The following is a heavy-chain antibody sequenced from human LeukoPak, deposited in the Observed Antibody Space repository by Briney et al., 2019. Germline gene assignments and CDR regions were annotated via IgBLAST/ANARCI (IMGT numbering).Heavy chain of an antibody. D-gene: IGHD6-13*01. CDR2: INHSGST. CDR1: GGSFSGYY. Sequence: PSETLSLTCAVYGGSFSGYYWSWIRQPPGKGLEWTGEINHSGSTNYNPSLKSRVTISVDTSKNQFSLKLSSVTAADTAVYYCARGNQGWRGIAQIWGQGTLVTVSS. V-gene: IGHV4-34*01. J-gene: IGHJ4*02. CDR3: ARGNQGWRGIAQI.